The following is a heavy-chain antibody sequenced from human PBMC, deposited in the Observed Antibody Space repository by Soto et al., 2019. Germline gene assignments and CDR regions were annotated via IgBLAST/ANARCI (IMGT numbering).Heavy chain of an antibody. J-gene: IGHJ4*02. V-gene: IGHV1-18*01. CDR1: GYRFTSYG. Sequence: QVQLVQSGAEVKKPGASVKVSCKASGYRFTSYGISWVRQAPGQGLEWMGWISVCNGKIKYGQNFQGRVTMTADTSTNTVYMELRSLRSDDSAVYYCAREIIGGPSYSECSGDYSDPWYWGQGTLVTVSS. D-gene: IGHD3-22*01. CDR2: ISVCNGKI. CDR3: AREIIGGPSYSECSGDYSDPWY.